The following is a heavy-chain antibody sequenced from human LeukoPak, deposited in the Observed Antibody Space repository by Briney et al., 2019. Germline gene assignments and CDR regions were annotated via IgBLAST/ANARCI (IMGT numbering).Heavy chain of an antibody. CDR2: IRYDGSNK. CDR3: ASEIATEVGPFY. J-gene: IGHJ4*02. D-gene: IGHD5-24*01. V-gene: IGHV3-30*02. Sequence: GGSLRLSCAASGFTFSSYGMHWVRQAPGKGLEWVAFIRYDGSNKYYADSVKGRFTISRDNSKNTLYLQMNSLRAEDTAVYYCASEIATEVGPFYWGQGTLVTVSS. CDR1: GFTFSSYG.